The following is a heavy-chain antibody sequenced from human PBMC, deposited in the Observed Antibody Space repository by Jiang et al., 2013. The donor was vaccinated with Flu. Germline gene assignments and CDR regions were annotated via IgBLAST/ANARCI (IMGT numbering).Heavy chain of an antibody. D-gene: IGHD5-24*01. J-gene: IGHJ5*02. CDR2: INPNSGGT. V-gene: IGHV1-2*02. CDR1: GYTFTGYY. CDR3: ARDRDPALATNWFDP. Sequence: SGAEVKKPGASVKVSCKASGYTFTGYYMHWVRQAPGQGLEWMGWINPNSGGTNYAQKFQGRVTMTRDTSISTAYMELSRLRSDDTAVYYCARDRDPALATNWFDPWGQGTLVTVSS.